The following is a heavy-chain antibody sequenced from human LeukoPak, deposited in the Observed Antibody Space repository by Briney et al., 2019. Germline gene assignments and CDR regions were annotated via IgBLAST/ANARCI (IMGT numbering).Heavy chain of an antibody. CDR3: ARQQDPYCGGDCYPYYFDH. V-gene: IGHV1-2*04. D-gene: IGHD2-21*01. Sequence: ASVKVSCKASGYTFTDYYMQWVRQAPGQGLEWMGWINPNSGGTHYVQRFQGWVTMTRDTSISTAYMELSRLTSDDTAVYYCARQQDPYCGGDCYPYYFDHWGQGTLVTVSS. CDR1: GYTFTDYY. J-gene: IGHJ4*02. CDR2: INPNSGGT.